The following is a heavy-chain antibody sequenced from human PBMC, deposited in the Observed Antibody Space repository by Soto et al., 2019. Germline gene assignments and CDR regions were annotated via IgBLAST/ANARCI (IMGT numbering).Heavy chain of an antibody. D-gene: IGHD3-16*01. CDR2: IIPIFGTA. J-gene: IGHJ3*02. CDR3: ARGGDYGGPDAFDI. CDR1: GGTFSSYA. V-gene: IGHV1-69*13. Sequence: SVKVSCKASGGTFSSYAISWVRQAPGQGLEWMGGIIPIFGTANYAQKFQGRVTITADESTSTAYMELSSLRSEDTAVYYCARGGDYGGPDAFDIWDQGTMVTVSS.